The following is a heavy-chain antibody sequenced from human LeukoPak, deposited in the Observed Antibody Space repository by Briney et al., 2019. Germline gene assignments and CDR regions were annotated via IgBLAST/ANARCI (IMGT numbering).Heavy chain of an antibody. Sequence: SVKVSRKATGGTFSSYAISWVRQAPGQGLEWMGRIIPIFGTANYAQKFQGRVTITTDESTSTAYMELSSLRSEDTAVYYCARVRRDGVDYWGQGTLVTVSS. CDR2: IIPIFGTA. D-gene: IGHD5-24*01. CDR3: ARVRRDGVDY. J-gene: IGHJ4*02. V-gene: IGHV1-69*05. CDR1: GGTFSSYA.